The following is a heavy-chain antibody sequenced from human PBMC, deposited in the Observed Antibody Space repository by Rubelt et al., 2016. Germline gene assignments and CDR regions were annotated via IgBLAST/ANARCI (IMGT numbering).Heavy chain of an antibody. CDR1: GYAFTGYY. Sequence: QVQLVQSGAEVKKPGASVKVSCKASGYAFTGYYMHWVRQAPGQGLEWMGIINPSGGSTSYAQEFQGRVTMTRDTSTSTVYMELSSLRSEDTAVYYCATPPGVGKYWGQGTLVTVSS. CDR3: ATPPGVGKY. V-gene: IGHV1-46*01. CDR2: INPSGGST. D-gene: IGHD2-8*01. J-gene: IGHJ4*02.